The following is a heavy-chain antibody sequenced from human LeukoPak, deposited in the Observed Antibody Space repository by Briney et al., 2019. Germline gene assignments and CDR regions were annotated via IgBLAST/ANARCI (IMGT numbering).Heavy chain of an antibody. CDR2: INPSGGST. D-gene: IGHD5-12*01. CDR3: ATDRGYSGYPSDY. J-gene: IGHJ4*02. V-gene: IGHV1-46*01. CDR1: GYTFTSYY. Sequence: ASVKVSCKASGYTFTSYYMHWVRQAPGQGLEWMGIINPSGGSTSYAQKFQGRVTMTEDTSTDTAYMELSSLRSEDTAVYYCATDRGYSGYPSDYWGQGTLVTVSS.